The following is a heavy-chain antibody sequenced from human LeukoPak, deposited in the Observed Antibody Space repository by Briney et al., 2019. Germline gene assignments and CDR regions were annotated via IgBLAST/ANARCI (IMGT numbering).Heavy chain of an antibody. D-gene: IGHD3-3*01. V-gene: IGHV3-21*01. Sequence: PGGSLRLSCAASGFTFSSYSMNWVRQAPGKGLEWVSSISSSSSYIYYADSVKGRFTISRDNAKNSLYLQMNSLRAEDTAVYYCARDVGVDFWSGYYSPVVDYFDYWGQGTLVTVSS. CDR3: ARDVGVDFWSGYYSPVVDYFDY. CDR1: GFTFSSYS. CDR2: ISSSSSYI. J-gene: IGHJ4*02.